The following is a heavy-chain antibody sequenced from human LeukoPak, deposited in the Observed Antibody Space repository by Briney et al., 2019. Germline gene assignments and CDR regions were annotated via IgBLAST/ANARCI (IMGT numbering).Heavy chain of an antibody. CDR3: ARSRGAGPGAYFDY. CDR1: GFTFSDEY. J-gene: IGHJ4*02. D-gene: IGHD6-19*01. V-gene: IGHV3-11*03. CDR2: ISNSGTYT. Sequence: PGGSLRLSCAASGFTFSDEYMSWIRQAPGKGLEWVSYISNSGTYTNYAASVRGRFTISRDNAKHSLYLQMNSLRAEDTAVYYCARSRGAGPGAYFDYWGQGTLVTVSS.